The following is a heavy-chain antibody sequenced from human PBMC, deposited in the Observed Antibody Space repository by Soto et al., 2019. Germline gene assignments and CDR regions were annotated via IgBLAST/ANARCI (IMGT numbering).Heavy chain of an antibody. CDR2: ISYDGSNK. V-gene: IGHV3-30*03. D-gene: IGHD6-6*01. J-gene: IGHJ6*02. CDR3: ATRPGRTGNYYYYYGMDV. CDR1: GFTFSRYG. Sequence: GRSLRLSCAASGFTFSRYGMHWVRQAPGKGQERVAVISYDGSNKYYADSVKGRFTISRDNSKNTLYLQMNSLRAEDTAVYYCATRPGRTGNYYYYYGMDVWGQRTTLTVSS.